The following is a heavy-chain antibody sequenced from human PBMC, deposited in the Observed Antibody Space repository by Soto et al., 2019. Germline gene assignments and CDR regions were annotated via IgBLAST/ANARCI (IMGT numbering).Heavy chain of an antibody. J-gene: IGHJ3*02. CDR2: ISSSGGTI. CDR3: TRLLSDAFDI. V-gene: IGHV3-48*03. Sequence: PGGSLRLSCAASGFSFSSHEMNWVRQAPGKGLEWVSYISSSGGTIYYADSVKGRFTISRDNAKNSLYLQMNSLRAEDTAVYYCTRLLSDAFDIWGQGTMVTVSS. CDR1: GFSFSSHE.